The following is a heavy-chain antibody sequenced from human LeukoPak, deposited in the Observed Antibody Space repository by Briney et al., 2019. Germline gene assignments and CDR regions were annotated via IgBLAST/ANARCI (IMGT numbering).Heavy chain of an antibody. CDR3: ALMTTYYYDSSGPGVAFDI. D-gene: IGHD3-22*01. CDR2: INPNSGGT. V-gene: IGHV1-2*02. CDR1: GYTFTGYY. Sequence: GSVKVSCKAAGYTFTGYYMHWVRQAPGQGLEWMGGINPNSGGTNYAQKFQGRVAMTRDTSISTAYMELSRLRSDETAVYYCALMTTYYYDSSGPGVAFDIWGQGTMVTVSS. J-gene: IGHJ3*02.